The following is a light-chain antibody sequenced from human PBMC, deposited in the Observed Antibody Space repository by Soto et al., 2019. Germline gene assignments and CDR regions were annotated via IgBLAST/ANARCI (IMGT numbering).Light chain of an antibody. J-gene: IGLJ1*01. V-gene: IGLV2-11*01. CDR2: DVT. CDR3: CSYARSYTFDV. Sequence: QSSLTQPRSVSGSPGQSVTISCTGTSSDVGGYSYVSWYQQHPGKAPKLMIYDVTKRPSGVPDRFSGSKSGNTASLTISGLQAEDEADYYCCSYARSYTFDVFGTGTKVTVL. CDR1: SSDVGGYSY.